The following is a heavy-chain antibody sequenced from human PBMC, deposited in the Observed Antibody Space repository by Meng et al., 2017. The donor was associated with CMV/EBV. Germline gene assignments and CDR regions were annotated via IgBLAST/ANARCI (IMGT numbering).Heavy chain of an antibody. V-gene: IGHV1-46*01. Sequence: QFQLVQAGAEVKRPGASVKVSCKASGYTFTSYYMHWVRQAPGQGLEWMGIINPSGGSTSYAQKFQGRVTMTRDTSTSTVYMELSSLRSEDTAVYYCAREEGIAARSDWFDPWGQGTLVTVSS. J-gene: IGHJ5*02. CDR1: GYTFTSYY. CDR3: AREEGIAARSDWFDP. D-gene: IGHD6-6*01. CDR2: INPSGGST.